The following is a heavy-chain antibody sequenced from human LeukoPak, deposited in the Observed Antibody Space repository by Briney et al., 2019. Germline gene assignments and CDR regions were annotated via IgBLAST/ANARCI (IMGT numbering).Heavy chain of an antibody. D-gene: IGHD3-10*01. CDR1: GFTFSSYT. V-gene: IGHV3-21*01. J-gene: IGHJ4*02. Sequence: PGGSLRLSCAASGFTFSSYTMNWVRQAPGKGLEWVSSISSRSTYIYYADSVKGRFTISRDNAKNSLYLQMNSLRAEDTAVYYCARGDYFASGSYSDSWGQGILVTVSS. CDR3: ARGDYFASGSYSDS. CDR2: ISSRSTYI.